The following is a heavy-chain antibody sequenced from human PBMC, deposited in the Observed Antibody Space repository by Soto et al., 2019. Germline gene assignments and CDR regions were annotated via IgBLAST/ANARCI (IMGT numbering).Heavy chain of an antibody. V-gene: IGHV5-10-1*01. CDR1: EYSRTDLG. CDR2: IDPGDSVT. CDR3: ASGGDASGPHAFGI. J-gene: IGHJ3*02. D-gene: IGHD6-19*01. Sequence: NGAEYSRTDLGSRWVSKKTGKGLEWTGRIDPGDSVTTYNPSFQGHVTMSADKSINTAYLQWSSLKASDTAMYYCASGGDASGPHAFGICGLGTIVTVSS.